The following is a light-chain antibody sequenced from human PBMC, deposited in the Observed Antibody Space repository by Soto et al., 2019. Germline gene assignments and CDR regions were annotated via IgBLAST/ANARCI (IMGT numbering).Light chain of an antibody. CDR3: QQYGSSPYT. V-gene: IGKV3-20*01. CDR2: AST. Sequence: EIVVTQSPSTLSLSPGERATLSCRASQSVSSNHLAWYQQKPGQAPRLLIFASTGRPTVIPERFTGSGSGTDFTLTVSRLEHEDFAMYYCQQYGSSPYTFGQGTKVEIK. J-gene: IGKJ2*01. CDR1: QSVSSNH.